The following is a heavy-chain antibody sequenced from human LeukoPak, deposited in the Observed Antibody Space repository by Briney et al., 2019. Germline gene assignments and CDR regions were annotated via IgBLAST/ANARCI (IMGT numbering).Heavy chain of an antibody. D-gene: IGHD2-15*01. Sequence: PAGGSLRLSCAASGFTFSSYAMHWVRQAPGKGLEWVAVISYDGSNKYYADSVKGRFTISRDNSKNTLYLQMNSLRGEDTAVYYCARDAASHCRGGSCGGGAPLTGYYYMDVWGKGTTVTVSS. CDR1: GFTFSSYA. CDR2: ISYDGSNK. CDR3: ARDAASHCRGGSCGGGAPLTGYYYMDV. V-gene: IGHV3-30*04. J-gene: IGHJ6*03.